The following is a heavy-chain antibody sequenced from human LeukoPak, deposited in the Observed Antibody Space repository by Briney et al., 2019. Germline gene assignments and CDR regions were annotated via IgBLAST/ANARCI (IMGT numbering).Heavy chain of an antibody. CDR2: ISGSGGST. Sequence: GGSLRLSCAASGFTFSSYAMSWVRQAPGKGLEWVSAISGSGGSTYYADSVKGRFTISRDNSKNTLYLQMNSLRAEDMAVYYCARANPGYCSSTSCSYFDYWGQGTLVTVSS. D-gene: IGHD2-2*01. CDR1: GFTFSSYA. J-gene: IGHJ4*02. V-gene: IGHV3-23*01. CDR3: ARANPGYCSSTSCSYFDY.